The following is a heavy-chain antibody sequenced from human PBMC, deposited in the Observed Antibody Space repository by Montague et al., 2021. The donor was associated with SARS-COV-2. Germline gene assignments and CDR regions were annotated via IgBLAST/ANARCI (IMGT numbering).Heavy chain of an antibody. CDR2: ISSSGRS. D-gene: IGHD1-26*01. J-gene: IGHJ4*02. Sequence: TLSLTCTVSGDSISSGGYYWSWIRQHPGKGLEWLGYISSSGRSFYNPSLRSRLTMSLDTSKNQFSLQLSSVTAADTALYYCARVLGSGSYQFDYWGQGTLVTVSS. V-gene: IGHV4-31*03. CDR3: ARVLGSGSYQFDY. CDR1: GDSISSGGYY.